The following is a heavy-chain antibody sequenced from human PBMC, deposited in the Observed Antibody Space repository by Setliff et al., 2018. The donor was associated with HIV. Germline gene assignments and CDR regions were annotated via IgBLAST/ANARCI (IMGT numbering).Heavy chain of an antibody. CDR2: ISTSGST. D-gene: IGHD3-3*01. Sequence: PSETLSLTCTVSGGSINSHSWGWFRQPAGKGLEWIGHISTSGSTNYNPSLKSRVTISVDTSKNQFSLKLSSVTAADTAVYYCARSVRSRFLEWLRREYYYYYMDVWGKGTTVTVSS. CDR1: GGSINSHS. J-gene: IGHJ6*03. V-gene: IGHV4-4*07. CDR3: ARSVRSRFLEWLRREYYYYYMDV.